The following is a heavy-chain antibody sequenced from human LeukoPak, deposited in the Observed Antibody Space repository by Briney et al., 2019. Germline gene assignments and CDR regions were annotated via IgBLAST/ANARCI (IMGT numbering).Heavy chain of an antibody. D-gene: IGHD6-13*01. CDR2: IYTSGST. V-gene: IGHV4-4*07. J-gene: IGHJ6*02. Sequence: SETLSLTCTVSGGSISSYYWSWIRQPAGKGLEWIGRIYTSGSTNYNPSLKSRVTMSVDTSKNQFSLKLSSVTAADTAVYYCARDGNRSSWYFGFSYYYYGMDVWGQGTTVTVSS. CDR1: GGSISSYY. CDR3: ARDGNRSSWYFGFSYYYYGMDV.